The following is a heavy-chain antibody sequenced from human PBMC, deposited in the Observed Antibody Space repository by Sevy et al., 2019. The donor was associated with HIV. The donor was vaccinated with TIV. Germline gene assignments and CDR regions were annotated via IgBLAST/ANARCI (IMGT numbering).Heavy chain of an antibody. CDR1: GFTFSSYA. D-gene: IGHD6-13*01. V-gene: IGHV3-30*04. CDR2: ISYDGSNK. Sequence: GGSLRRSCAASGFTFSSYAMHWVRQAPGKGLEWVAVISYDGSNKYYADSVKGRLTISRDNSKNTLYLQMNSLRAEDTAVYYCARATAAACHFDYWGQGTLVTVSS. CDR3: ARATAAACHFDY. J-gene: IGHJ4*02.